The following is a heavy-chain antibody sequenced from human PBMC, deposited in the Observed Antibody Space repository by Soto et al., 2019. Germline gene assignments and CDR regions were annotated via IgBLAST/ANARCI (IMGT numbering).Heavy chain of an antibody. V-gene: IGHV4-4*07. CDR3: ARNPSYTRAHFDE. Sequence: SATLSLTCTVSGGSISSYYWSWIRQPAGKGLEWIGRIHTSGSTDYNPSLKSRVTMSLDTSKNHFSLKLSSVTAAATAVYYWARNPSYTRAHFDEWGQGTLV. J-gene: IGHJ4*02. D-gene: IGHD2-15*01. CDR2: IHTSGST. CDR1: GGSISSYY.